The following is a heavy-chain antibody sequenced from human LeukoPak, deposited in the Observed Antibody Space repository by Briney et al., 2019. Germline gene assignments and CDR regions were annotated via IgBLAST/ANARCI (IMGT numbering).Heavy chain of an antibody. D-gene: IGHD3-10*01. CDR2: IYYSGST. CDR1: GGSISSYY. Sequence: SETLSLTCTVSGGSISSYYWSWIRQPPGKGLEWIGYIYYSGSTNYNPSLKSRVTISVDTSKNQFSLKLSSVTAADTAVYYCAGTSDSTYYYGSGSYYSFDYWGQGTLVTVSS. V-gene: IGHV4-59*01. J-gene: IGHJ4*02. CDR3: AGTSDSTYYYGSGSYYSFDY.